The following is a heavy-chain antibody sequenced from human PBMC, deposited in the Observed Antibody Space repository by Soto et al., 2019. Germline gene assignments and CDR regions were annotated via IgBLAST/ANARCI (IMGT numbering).Heavy chain of an antibody. CDR3: ARLLDLGGFDP. CDR2: IYPGDSDT. Sequence: DSLTISRKGSGYSFTSYWIGLVRQMPGKGLEWMGIIYPGDSDTRYSPSFQGQVTISADKSISTAYLQWSSLKASDTAMYYCARLLDLGGFDPWGQGTLVTVSS. V-gene: IGHV5-51*01. D-gene: IGHD3-3*01. J-gene: IGHJ5*02. CDR1: GYSFTSYW.